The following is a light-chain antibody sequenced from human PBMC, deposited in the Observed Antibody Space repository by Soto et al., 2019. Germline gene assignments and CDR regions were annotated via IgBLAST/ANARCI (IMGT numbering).Light chain of an antibody. Sequence: QSALAQPASVSGSPGQSITISCTGTSSDIGAFNYVSWYQQHPGDAPKLLIFDVSDRPSGISVRFSASKSGNTASLTISGLQTEDEAHYFCSSYAATNPVLFGGGTTLTVL. J-gene: IGLJ2*01. CDR2: DVS. CDR3: SSYAATNPVL. CDR1: SSDIGAFNY. V-gene: IGLV2-14*03.